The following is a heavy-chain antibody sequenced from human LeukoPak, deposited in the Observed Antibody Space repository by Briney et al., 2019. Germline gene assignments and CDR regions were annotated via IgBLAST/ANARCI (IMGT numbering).Heavy chain of an antibody. Sequence: PSETLSLTCTVSGGSISSYYWSWIRQPPGKGLERIGYISYSGSTNYNPSLKSRLTISLDTSKRQFSLNLNSVTVADTALYYCARDYGGGWYQIDYWGQGTLVTVSS. CDR1: GGSISSYY. CDR2: ISYSGST. V-gene: IGHV4-59*12. CDR3: ARDYGGGWYQIDY. J-gene: IGHJ4*02. D-gene: IGHD6-13*01.